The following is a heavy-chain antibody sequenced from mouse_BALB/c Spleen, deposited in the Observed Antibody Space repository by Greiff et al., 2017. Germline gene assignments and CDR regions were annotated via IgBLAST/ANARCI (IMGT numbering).Heavy chain of an antibody. J-gene: IGHJ3*01. Sequence: EVQLQQSGAELVKPGASVKLSCTASGFNIKDTYMHWVKQRPEQGLEWIGRIDPANGNTKYDPKFQGKATITADTSSNTAYLQLSSLTSEDTAVYYCARGYDYDSAWFAYWGQGTLVTVSA. CDR3: ARGYDYDSAWFAY. D-gene: IGHD2-4*01. CDR1: GFNIKDTY. CDR2: IDPANGNT. V-gene: IGHV14-3*02.